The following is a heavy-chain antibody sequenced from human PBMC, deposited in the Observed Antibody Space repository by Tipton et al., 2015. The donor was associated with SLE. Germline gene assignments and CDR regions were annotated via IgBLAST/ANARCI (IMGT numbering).Heavy chain of an antibody. CDR3: ATRPPRGGRGDEYFGF. Sequence: GLVKPSETLSLTCNVSGYSISSGYYWGWIRQFPGKGLEWIANIYYSGNTYYNPSLKSRVSISVDTSRNQVSLKLNSVTAADTAVYYCATRPPRGGRGDEYFGFWGPGTLVTVSS. CDR1: GYSISSGYY. D-gene: IGHD3-16*01. J-gene: IGHJ4*02. V-gene: IGHV4-38-2*02. CDR2: IYYSGNT.